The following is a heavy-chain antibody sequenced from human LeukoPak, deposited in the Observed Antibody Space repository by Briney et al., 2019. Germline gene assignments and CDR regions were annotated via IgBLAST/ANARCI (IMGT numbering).Heavy chain of an antibody. CDR3: ARRSSGGGLFDY. V-gene: IGHV4-39*02. D-gene: IGHD3-22*01. CDR1: GGSISSSSYY. CDR2: IYYSGNT. Sequence: SETLSLTCAVSGGSISSSSYYWGWIRQPPGKGLEWIGSIYYSGNTYYNASLKSRVTISVDTSKNHFSLKLSSVTSADTAVYYCARRSSGGGLFDYWGQGTLVTVSS. J-gene: IGHJ4*02.